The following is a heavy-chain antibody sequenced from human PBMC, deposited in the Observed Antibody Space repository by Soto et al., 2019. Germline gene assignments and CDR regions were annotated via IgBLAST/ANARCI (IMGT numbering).Heavy chain of an antibody. D-gene: IGHD6-19*01. CDR1: GGTISSSNW. J-gene: IGHJ4*02. CDR3: AVGIAVAGTLAY. Sequence: PSETLSLTCAVSGGTISSSNWWSWVRQPPGKGLEWIGEIYHSGSTNYNPSLKSRVTISVDKSKNQFSLKLSSVTAADTAVYYCAVGIAVAGTLAYWGQGTLVTVSS. V-gene: IGHV4-4*02. CDR2: IYHSGST.